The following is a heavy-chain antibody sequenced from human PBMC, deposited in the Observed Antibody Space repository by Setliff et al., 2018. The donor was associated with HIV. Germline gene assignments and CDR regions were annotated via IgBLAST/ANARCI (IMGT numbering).Heavy chain of an antibody. CDR3: ARGVAGTWWFDP. V-gene: IGHV4-38-2*01. Sequence: PSETLSLTCGVSGYSMSSGYYWGWIRQPPGKGLEWIGNVYHTGSTYYNPSLKSRVTISVDTSKNQFSLKLSSVTAADTAVYYCARGVAGTWWFDPWGQGTLVTVSS. D-gene: IGHD6-19*01. J-gene: IGHJ5*02. CDR1: GYSMSSGYY. CDR2: VYHTGST.